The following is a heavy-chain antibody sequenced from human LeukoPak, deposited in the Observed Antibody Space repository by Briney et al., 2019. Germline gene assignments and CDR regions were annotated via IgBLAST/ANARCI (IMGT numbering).Heavy chain of an antibody. Sequence: GGSLRRSCAAPGVTFSSYSMNWVRQAPGKGLEWVSSISSSSSYIYYADSVKGRFTISRDNAKNSLYLQMNSLRAEDTAVYYCARSDLAGNAYWGQGTLVTVSS. CDR3: ARSDLAGNAY. V-gene: IGHV3-21*01. J-gene: IGHJ4*02. CDR2: ISSSSSYI. D-gene: IGHD6-13*01. CDR1: GVTFSSYS.